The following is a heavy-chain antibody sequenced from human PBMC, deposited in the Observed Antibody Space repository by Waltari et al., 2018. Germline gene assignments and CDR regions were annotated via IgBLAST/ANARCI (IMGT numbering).Heavy chain of an antibody. CDR1: GYTFTSYY. J-gene: IGHJ6*02. V-gene: IGHV1-46*01. CDR2: INPRGGST. Sequence: QVQLVQSGAEVKKPGASVKVSCKASGYTFTSYYMHWVRQAPGQGLEWMGIINPRGGSTSYAQKFQGRVTMTRDTSTSTVYMELSSLRSEDTAVYYCARDYYDSSGSDYYYYGMDVWGQGTTVTVSS. CDR3: ARDYYDSSGSDYYYYGMDV. D-gene: IGHD3-22*01.